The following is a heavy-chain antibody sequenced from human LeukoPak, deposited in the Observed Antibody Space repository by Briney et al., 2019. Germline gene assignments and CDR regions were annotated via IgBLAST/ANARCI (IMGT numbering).Heavy chain of an antibody. D-gene: IGHD1-26*01. CDR3: ARSGERAFDI. V-gene: IGHV4-39*07. Sequence: PSETLSLTCTVAGGSISGSSYYWGWIRQPPGKGLEWIGSIYYSGSTYCNPSLKSRVTVSVDTSKNQFSLKLNSVTAADTAVYYCARSGERAFDIWGQGTMVTVSS. J-gene: IGHJ3*02. CDR2: IYYSGST. CDR1: GGSISGSSYY.